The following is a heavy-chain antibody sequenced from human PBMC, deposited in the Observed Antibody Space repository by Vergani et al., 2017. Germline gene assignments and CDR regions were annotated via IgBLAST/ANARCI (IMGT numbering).Heavy chain of an antibody. J-gene: IGHJ6*02. CDR3: ARTSIRNHGMDV. CDR2: IYYSGST. CDR1: GGPISSYY. D-gene: IGHD1-14*01. V-gene: IGHV4-59*01. Sequence: QVQLQESGPGLVKPSETLSLTCTVSGGPISSYYWSWIRQPPGKGLEWIGYIYYSGSTNYNPSLKSRVTISVDTSKNQFPLKLSSVTAADTAVYYCARTSIRNHGMDVWGQGTTVTVSS.